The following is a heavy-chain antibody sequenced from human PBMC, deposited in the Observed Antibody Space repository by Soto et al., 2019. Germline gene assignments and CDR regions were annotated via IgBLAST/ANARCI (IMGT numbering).Heavy chain of an antibody. CDR3: ARDGGPKTGSGWPNWFDP. CDR2: ISSSGSTI. CDR1: GFTFSSYE. J-gene: IGHJ5*02. D-gene: IGHD6-19*01. Sequence: GGSLRLSCAASGFTFSSYEMNWVRQAPGKGLEWVSYISSSGSTIYYADSVKGRFTISRDNAKNSLYLQMNSLRAEDTAVYYCARDGGPKTGSGWPNWFDPWGQVTLVTVSS. V-gene: IGHV3-48*03.